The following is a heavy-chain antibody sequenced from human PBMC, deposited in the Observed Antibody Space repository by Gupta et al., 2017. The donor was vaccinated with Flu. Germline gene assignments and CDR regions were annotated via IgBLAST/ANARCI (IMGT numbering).Heavy chain of an antibody. V-gene: IGHV3-7*01. CDR2: IKQDGSES. J-gene: IGHJ6*02. Sequence: EVQLVESGGGLVQRWGYLRRSCAPSGLTLISYWLSWVRQAPGKGLEWVANIKQDGSESYHVDSVKGRLTISRDNAKNSLYLQMDSLRSEDTAVYYCARSAYTSGLSYYFYGLDVWGQGTTVTVSS. CDR1: GLTLISYW. CDR3: ARSAYTSGLSYYFYGLDV. D-gene: IGHD5-18*01.